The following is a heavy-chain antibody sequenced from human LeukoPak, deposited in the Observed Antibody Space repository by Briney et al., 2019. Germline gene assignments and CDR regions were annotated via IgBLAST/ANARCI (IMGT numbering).Heavy chain of an antibody. CDR2: INHKGDT. Sequence: PPETLSPTCAVYGGSLSTYYWSWIRQPPGKGLEWIGEINHKGDTQYNPSLKGRVTISVDTSKNEFSLKMRSMTAADTAVYYCARGPDSGSYYAWFDPWGQGTLVTVSS. V-gene: IGHV4-34*01. J-gene: IGHJ5*02. CDR1: GGSLSTYY. CDR3: ARGPDSGSYYAWFDP. D-gene: IGHD1-26*01.